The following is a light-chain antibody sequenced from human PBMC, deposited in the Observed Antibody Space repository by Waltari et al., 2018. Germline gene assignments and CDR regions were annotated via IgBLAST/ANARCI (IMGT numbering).Light chain of an antibody. CDR3: QHYLRLPVT. CDR1: QSVTRA. V-gene: IGKV3-20*01. CDR2: GAS. Sequence: EIVLTQSPGTLSLSPGESATLSCRTSQSVTRALAWYQQKPGQAPRLLIYGASNRATGIPDRVSGSGSGTDFILTISSLEPEDFAVYYCQHYLRLPVTFGQGTKVEVK. J-gene: IGKJ1*01.